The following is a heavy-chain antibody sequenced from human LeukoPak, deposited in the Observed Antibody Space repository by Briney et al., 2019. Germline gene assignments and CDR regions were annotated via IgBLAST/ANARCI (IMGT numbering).Heavy chain of an antibody. J-gene: IGHJ4*02. V-gene: IGHV3-21*01. Sequence: GGSLGLSCAASGFTFSSYSMNWVRQAPGKGLEWVSSISSSSSYIYYADSVKGRFTISRDNAKNSLYLQMNSLRAEDTAVYYCARESKSSRNFDYWGQGTLVTVSS. CDR2: ISSSSSYI. CDR1: GFTFSSYS. CDR3: ARESKSSRNFDY.